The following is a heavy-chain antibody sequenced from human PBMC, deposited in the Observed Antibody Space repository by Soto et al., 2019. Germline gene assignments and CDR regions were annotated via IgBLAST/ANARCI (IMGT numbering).Heavy chain of an antibody. D-gene: IGHD6-13*01. Sequence: QVQLVESGGGVDQPGRSLRLSCAASGFTFSSYGMHWVRQAPGKGLEWVAVISYDGSNKYYADSVKGRFTISRDNSKNTLYLQMNSLRAEDTAVYYCAKELVSSSWFGYYYYGMDVWGQGTTVTVSS. V-gene: IGHV3-30*18. CDR1: GFTFSSYG. CDR3: AKELVSSSWFGYYYYGMDV. CDR2: ISYDGSNK. J-gene: IGHJ6*02.